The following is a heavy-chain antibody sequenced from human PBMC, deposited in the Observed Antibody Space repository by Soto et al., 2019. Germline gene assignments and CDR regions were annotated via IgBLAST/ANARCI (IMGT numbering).Heavy chain of an antibody. V-gene: IGHV4-30-4*01. D-gene: IGHD3-22*01. CDR1: GGSISSGDYY. Sequence: PSETLSLTCTVSGGSISSGDYYWSWIRQPPGKGLEWIGYIYYSGSTYYNPSLKSRVTISVDTSKNQFSLKLSSVTAADTAVYYCARSSLYYYGSSPTGRPFDYWGQGTLVTVSS. J-gene: IGHJ4*02. CDR2: IYYSGST. CDR3: ARSSLYYYGSSPTGRPFDY.